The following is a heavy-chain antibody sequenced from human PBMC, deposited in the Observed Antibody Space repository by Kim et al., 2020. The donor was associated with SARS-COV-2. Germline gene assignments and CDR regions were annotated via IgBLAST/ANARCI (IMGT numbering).Heavy chain of an antibody. Sequence: ASVKVSCKASGYTFTSYAMNWVRQAPGQGLEGMGWSNTNTGNPRYAPGFTGRFVFSLNTSVSTAYLQISSLKAEDTAVYYCARPRYDSSGYCYFWGQGTLVTVSS. D-gene: IGHD3-22*01. CDR3: ARPRYDSSGYCYF. CDR1: GYTFTSYA. J-gene: IGHJ4*02. CDR2: SNTNTGNP. V-gene: IGHV7-4-1*02.